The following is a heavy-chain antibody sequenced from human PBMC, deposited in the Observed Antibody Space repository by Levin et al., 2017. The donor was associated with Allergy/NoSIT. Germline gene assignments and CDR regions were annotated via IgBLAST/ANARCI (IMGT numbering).Heavy chain of an antibody. CDR1: GFTVSSNY. D-gene: IGHD1-26*01. V-gene: IGHV3-66*02. CDR2: IYSGGST. J-gene: IGHJ1*01. Sequence: SCAASGFTVSSNYMSWVRQAPGKGLEWVSVIYSGGSTYYADSVKGRFTISRDNSKNTLYLQMNSLRAEDTAVYYCASALSSFQYFQHWGQGTLVTVSS. CDR3: ASALSSFQYFQH.